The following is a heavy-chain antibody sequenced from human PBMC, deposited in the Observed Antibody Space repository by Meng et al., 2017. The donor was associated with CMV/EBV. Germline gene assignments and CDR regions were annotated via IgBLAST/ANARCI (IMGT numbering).Heavy chain of an antibody. CDR2: IYYSGST. Sequence: QQQLLESGPGLVKPSETLSLPCTVSGGSISSSSYYWGWIRQPPGKGLEWIGSIYYSGSTYYNPSLKSRVTISVDTSKNQFSLKLSSVTAADTAVYYCARGGIAAAGLHWGQGTLVTVSS. J-gene: IGHJ4*02. D-gene: IGHD6-13*01. V-gene: IGHV4-39*07. CDR3: ARGGIAAAGLH. CDR1: GGSISSSSYY.